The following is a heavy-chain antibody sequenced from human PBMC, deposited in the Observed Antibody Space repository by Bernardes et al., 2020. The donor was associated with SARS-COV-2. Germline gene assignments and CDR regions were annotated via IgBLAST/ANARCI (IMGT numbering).Heavy chain of an antibody. V-gene: IGHV3-23*01. CDR2: ISGSGGST. CDR1: GFTFSTYA. Sequence: VGSLRLSCTASGFTFSTYALSWIRQAPGKGLEWMSGISGSGGSTYYADSGKGRFTTARDNSKSTLYLQMNSLRAGDTAVYYCAKDSQKASFYYYYGMDVWGQGTKVTVSS. J-gene: IGHJ6*02. CDR3: AKDSQKASFYYYYGMDV.